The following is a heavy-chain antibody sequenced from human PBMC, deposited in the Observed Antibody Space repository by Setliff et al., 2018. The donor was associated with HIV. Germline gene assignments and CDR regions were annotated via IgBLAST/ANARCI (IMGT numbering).Heavy chain of an antibody. CDR2: INSDGSSA. CDR1: GFTFSTSW. J-gene: IGHJ5*02. V-gene: IGHV3-74*01. Sequence: GGSLRLSCAASGFTFSTSWMHWVRQAPGKGLVWVSRINSDGSSAIYADSVKGRFTISRDNPKNKLYLQMNRLRAEDTAVYYCARHGGTFDPWGPGTLDTVSS. CDR3: ARHGGTFDP.